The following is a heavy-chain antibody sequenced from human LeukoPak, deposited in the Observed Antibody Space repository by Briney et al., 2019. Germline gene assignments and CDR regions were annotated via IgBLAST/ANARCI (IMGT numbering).Heavy chain of an antibody. V-gene: IGHV3-21*01. Sequence: GGSLSLSCAPSGFTFSSYRMNWVRQAPGKGLEWVSSISDSSSYIYHADSVKGRFTISRDNAKNSVYLQMNSLRAEDTATYYCTKGENGMDVWGQGTTVTVSS. J-gene: IGHJ6*02. CDR1: GFTFSSYR. CDR3: TKGENGMDV. D-gene: IGHD1-26*01. CDR2: ISDSSSYI.